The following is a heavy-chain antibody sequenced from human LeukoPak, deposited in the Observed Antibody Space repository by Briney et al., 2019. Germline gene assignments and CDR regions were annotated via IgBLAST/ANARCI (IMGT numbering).Heavy chain of an antibody. Sequence: GGSLRLSCAASGFTFSTYNMNWVRQAPGEGLEWVSSISSSSNYIYYADSVKGRFTISRDNAKISLYLQMNSLRAEDTDVYYCARDVGASAPDAFDIWGQGTMVTVSS. CDR1: GFTFSTYN. J-gene: IGHJ3*02. CDR3: ARDVGASAPDAFDI. CDR2: ISSSSNYI. D-gene: IGHD1-26*01. V-gene: IGHV3-21*01.